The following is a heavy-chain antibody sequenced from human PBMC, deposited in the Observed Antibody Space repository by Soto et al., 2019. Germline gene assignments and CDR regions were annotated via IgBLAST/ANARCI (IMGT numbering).Heavy chain of an antibody. CDR3: ARSSAAGNYYYGMDV. V-gene: IGHV1-2*04. CDR1: GYTFTGYY. D-gene: IGHD6-13*01. CDR2: INPNSGGT. J-gene: IGHJ6*02. Sequence: GASVKVSCKASGYTFTGYYMHWVRQAPGQGLEWMGWINPNSGGTNYAQKFQGWVTMTRDTSISTAYMELSRLRSDDTAVYYCARSSAAGNYYYGMDVWGQGTTATVSS.